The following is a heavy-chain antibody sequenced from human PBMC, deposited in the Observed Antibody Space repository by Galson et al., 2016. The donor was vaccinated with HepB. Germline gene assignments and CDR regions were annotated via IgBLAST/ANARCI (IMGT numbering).Heavy chain of an antibody. J-gene: IGHJ4*02. D-gene: IGHD6-19*01. CDR3: ARLSWQWLVPIFDY. CDR1: GFTFSSYW. CDR2: IYSGGST. V-gene: IGHV3-53*01. Sequence: SLRLSCAASGFTFSSYWMRWVRQAPGKGLEWVSVIYSGGSTYYADSVKGRFTISRDNSKNTLYLQMNSLRAEDTAVYYCARLSWQWLVPIFDYWGQGTLVTVSS.